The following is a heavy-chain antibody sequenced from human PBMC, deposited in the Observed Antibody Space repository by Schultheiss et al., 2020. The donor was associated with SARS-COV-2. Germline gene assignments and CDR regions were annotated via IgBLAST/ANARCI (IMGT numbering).Heavy chain of an antibody. V-gene: IGHV3-48*04. J-gene: IGHJ6*03. CDR1: GFTFSSYS. D-gene: IGHD5-18*01. CDR2: ISSSSSTI. CDR3: ARDQSLNRGYSYGGYYYMDV. Sequence: GGSLRLSCAASGFTFSSYSMNWVRQAPGKGLEWVSYISSSSSTIYYADSVKGRFTISRDNAKNSLYLQMNSLRAEDTAVYYCARDQSLNRGYSYGGYYYMDVWCKGTTVTVSS.